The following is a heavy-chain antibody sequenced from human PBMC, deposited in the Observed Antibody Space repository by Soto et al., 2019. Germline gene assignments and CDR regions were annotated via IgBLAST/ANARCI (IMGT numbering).Heavy chain of an antibody. D-gene: IGHD5-12*01. CDR2: IKSKTDGGTT. CDR3: TTEWLLDAFDI. J-gene: IGHJ3*02. CDR1: GFTFSNAW. Sequence: PGGSLRLSCAASGFTFSNAWMSWVRQSPGKGLEWVGRIKSKTDGGTTDYAAPVKGRFTISRDDSKNTLYLQMNSLKTEDTAVYYCTTEWLLDAFDIWGQGTMVTVSS. V-gene: IGHV3-15*01.